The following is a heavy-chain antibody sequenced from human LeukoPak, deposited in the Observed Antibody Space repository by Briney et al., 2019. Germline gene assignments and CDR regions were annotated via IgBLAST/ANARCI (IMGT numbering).Heavy chain of an antibody. J-gene: IGHJ4*02. CDR1: GNSLSELS. Sequence: ASVTVSCKVSGNSLSELSIQWERQAPGKGLECMGGFDPEEAKMVYAQNFQGRVTMTEDTSTQTAYMELSGLTSDDTAVYYCTTRSGDFWSGFVNWGQGTLVTVSS. D-gene: IGHD3-3*01. CDR2: FDPEEAKM. V-gene: IGHV1-24*01. CDR3: TTRSGDFWSGFVN.